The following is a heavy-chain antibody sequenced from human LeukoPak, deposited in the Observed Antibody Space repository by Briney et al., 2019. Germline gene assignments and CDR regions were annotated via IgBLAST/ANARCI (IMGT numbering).Heavy chain of an antibody. CDR1: GYTFTGYY. CDR2: ISAYNGNT. CDR3: GRVLKGTMGLRFDY. D-gene: IGHD4/OR15-4a*01. Sequence: ASVKVSCKASGYTFTGYYMHWVRQAPGQGLEWMGWISAYNGNTNYAQKLQGRVTMTTDTSTSTAYMELRSLRSDDTAVYYCGRVLKGTMGLRFDYWGQGTLVTVSS. J-gene: IGHJ4*02. V-gene: IGHV1-18*04.